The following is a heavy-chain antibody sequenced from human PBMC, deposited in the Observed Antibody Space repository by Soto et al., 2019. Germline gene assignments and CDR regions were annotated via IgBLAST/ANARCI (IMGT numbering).Heavy chain of an antibody. Sequence: GASVKVSCKASGGTFSSYAISWVRQAPGQGLEWMGGIIPIFGTANYAQKFQGRVTITADESTSTAYMELSSLRSEDTAVYYCASRNYYDSSGYGAFDIWGQGTMVTVS. CDR1: GGTFSSYA. D-gene: IGHD3-22*01. CDR2: IIPIFGTA. J-gene: IGHJ3*02. V-gene: IGHV1-69*13. CDR3: ASRNYYDSSGYGAFDI.